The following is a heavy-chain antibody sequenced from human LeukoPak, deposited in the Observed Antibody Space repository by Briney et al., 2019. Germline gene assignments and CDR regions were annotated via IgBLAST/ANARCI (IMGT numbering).Heavy chain of an antibody. J-gene: IGHJ6*03. D-gene: IGHD3-10*01. CDR3: ARGTGSGSYYNVLYYYYYYMDV. CDR1: GGSFSGCY. Sequence: SETLSLTCAVYGGSFSGCYWSWIRQPPGKGLEWIGEINHSGSANYNPSLKSRVTISVDTSKNQFSLKLSSVTAADTAVYYCARGTGSGSYYNVLYYYYYYMDVWGKGTTVTVSS. CDR2: INHSGSA. V-gene: IGHV4-34*01.